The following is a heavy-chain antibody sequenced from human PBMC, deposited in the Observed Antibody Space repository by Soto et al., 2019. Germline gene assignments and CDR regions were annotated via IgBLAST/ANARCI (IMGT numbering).Heavy chain of an antibody. CDR2: ISGSGGST. J-gene: IGHJ5*02. CDR1: GFTFSSYA. D-gene: IGHD3-10*01. Sequence: GGSLRLSRAASGFTFSSYAMSWVRQAPGKGLEWVSAISGSGGSTYYADSVKGRFTISRDNSKNTLYLQMNSLRAEDTAVYYCAKDQYYYGSGSRAEDLFDPWGQGTLVTVSS. V-gene: IGHV3-23*01. CDR3: AKDQYYYGSGSRAEDLFDP.